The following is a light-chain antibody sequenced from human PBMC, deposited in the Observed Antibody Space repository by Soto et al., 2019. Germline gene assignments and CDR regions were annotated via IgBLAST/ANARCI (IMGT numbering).Light chain of an antibody. J-gene: IGKJ1*01. CDR1: HSVSSSV. V-gene: IGKV3-20*01. Sequence: EIVMTQSPATLSVSSGERATLSCSASHSVSSSVLACYQQRPGQAPRLLIYGASNRATGIPDRFSGSGSGTDFTLTISILEPEDFAVYYCQHYGSSPRTFGQGTKVDIK. CDR3: QHYGSSPRT. CDR2: GAS.